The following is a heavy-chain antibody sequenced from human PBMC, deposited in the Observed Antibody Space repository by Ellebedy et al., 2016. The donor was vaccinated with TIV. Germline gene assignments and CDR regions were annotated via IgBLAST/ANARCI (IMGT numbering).Heavy chain of an antibody. D-gene: IGHD3-10*01. CDR1: GGTLSNYA. Sequence: ASVKVSCKASGGTLSNYAVSWVRQAPGQGLEWIGGILPSENSPDYAQRFQGRVTITADESTSTVHMEMSSLRPEDTAVYYCARLGRFGESMPPYYYFGLDVWGQGATVTVSS. CDR2: ILPSENSP. V-gene: IGHV1-69*13. J-gene: IGHJ6*02. CDR3: ARLGRFGESMPPYYYFGLDV.